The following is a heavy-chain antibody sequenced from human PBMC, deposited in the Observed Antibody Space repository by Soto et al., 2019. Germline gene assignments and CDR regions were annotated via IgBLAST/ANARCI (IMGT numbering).Heavy chain of an antibody. D-gene: IGHD3-10*01. J-gene: IGHJ4*02. V-gene: IGHV3-23*01. CDR1: GFTFSSYS. Sequence: LRLSCAASGFTFSSYSMSWVRQAPGKGLEWVSGFRSGGDDDTTYYADSVRGRFTISRDNSKNTLFLQMNSLRAEDTAIYYCAKKVNSGSGSQFFDYWGQGTLVTVSS. CDR2: FRSGGDDDTT. CDR3: AKKVNSGSGSQFFDY.